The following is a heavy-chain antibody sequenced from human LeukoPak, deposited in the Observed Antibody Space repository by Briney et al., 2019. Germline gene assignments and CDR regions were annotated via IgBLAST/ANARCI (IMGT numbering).Heavy chain of an antibody. CDR2: TCYRSKWYN. V-gene: IGHV6-1*01. CDR1: GDSVSSNSVA. D-gene: IGHD5-12*01. J-gene: IGHJ4*02. CDR3: ARDHSGYDYFDY. Sequence: SQTLSLTCAISGDSVSSNSVAWNWIRQSPSRGLEWLGRTCYRSKWYNDYAVSVKSRITINADTSKNQFSPHLNSVTPEDTAVYYCARDHSGYDYFDYWGQGTLVTVSS.